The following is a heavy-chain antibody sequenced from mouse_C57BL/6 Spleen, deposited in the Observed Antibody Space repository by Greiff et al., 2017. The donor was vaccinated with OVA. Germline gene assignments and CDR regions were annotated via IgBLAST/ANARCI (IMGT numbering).Heavy chain of an antibody. CDR1: GYTFTSYW. V-gene: IGHV1-50*01. CDR3: ARRWGNPDYFDY. CDR2: IDPSDSYT. D-gene: IGHD2-1*01. J-gene: IGHJ2*01. Sequence: QVQLQQPGAELVKPGASVKLSCKASGYTFTSYWMQWVKQRPGQGLEWIGEIDPSDSYTNYNQKFKGKANLNVDTSSSTAYMQLSSLTSEDSAVYYCARRWGNPDYFDYWGQGTTLTVSS.